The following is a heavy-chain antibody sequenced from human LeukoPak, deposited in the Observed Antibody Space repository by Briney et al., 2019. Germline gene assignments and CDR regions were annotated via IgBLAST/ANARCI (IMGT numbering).Heavy chain of an antibody. Sequence: SQTLSLTCTVSGGSISSGDYYWSWIRQPPGKGLEWIGYIYYSGSTYYNPSLKSRVTISVDTSKNQFSLKLSSVTAADTAVYYCARERRTVLWFGEVDYWGQGTLVTVSS. D-gene: IGHD3-10*01. CDR3: ARERRTVLWFGEVDY. V-gene: IGHV4-30-4*01. CDR1: GGSISSGDYY. J-gene: IGHJ4*02. CDR2: IYYSGST.